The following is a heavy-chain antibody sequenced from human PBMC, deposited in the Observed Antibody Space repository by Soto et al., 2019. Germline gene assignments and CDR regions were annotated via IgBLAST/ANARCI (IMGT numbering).Heavy chain of an antibody. CDR2: ISYSGST. Sequence: SETLSLTCTVSGGSMSSHYWTWLRQSPGKGLEWIGYISYSGSTYYNPSLKSRVSISADTSKNQCSLRMNSMIAADTAVYYCARADRAASVGYWGQGTLVTVSS. CDR3: ARADRAASVGY. CDR1: GGSMSSHY. J-gene: IGHJ4*02. V-gene: IGHV4-59*11. D-gene: IGHD2-15*01.